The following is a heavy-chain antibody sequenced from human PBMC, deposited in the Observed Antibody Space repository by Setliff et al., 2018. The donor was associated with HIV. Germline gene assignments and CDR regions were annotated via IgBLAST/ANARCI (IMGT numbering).Heavy chain of an antibody. CDR3: AKGAGFYGDYTFDH. J-gene: IGHJ4*02. D-gene: IGHD4-17*01. V-gene: IGHV4-59*01. CDR2: IYYTGST. CDR1: GGSISTYF. Sequence: KPSETLSLTCTVSGGSISTYFWSWVRQTPGKGLEWIGYIYYTGSTSYNPSFRSRVTISVDTSKNQFSLMLDSVTAADTAVYYCAKGAGFYGDYTFDHWGQGRQVTVSS.